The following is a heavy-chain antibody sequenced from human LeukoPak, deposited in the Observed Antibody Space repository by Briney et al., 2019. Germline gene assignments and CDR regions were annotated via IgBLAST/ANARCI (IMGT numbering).Heavy chain of an antibody. Sequence: ASVKVSCKASGYTFAGYYMDWVRQAPGQGLEWMGWINPNSGGTNYAQKFQGRVTMTRDTSISTAYMELSRLRSDDTAVYYCARLRADHFDYWGQGTLVTVSS. CDR1: GYTFAGYY. J-gene: IGHJ4*02. CDR2: INPNSGGT. V-gene: IGHV1-2*02. D-gene: IGHD5-12*01. CDR3: ARLRADHFDY.